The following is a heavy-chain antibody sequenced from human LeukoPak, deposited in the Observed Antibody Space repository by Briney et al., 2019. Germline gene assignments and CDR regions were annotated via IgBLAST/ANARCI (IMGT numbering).Heavy chain of an antibody. CDR1: GFTFSSYA. D-gene: IGHD3-10*01. CDR3: AKRPYYGSNQKSATADY. CDR2: IRGSGGST. V-gene: IGHV3-23*01. Sequence: GGSLRLSCAASGFTFSSYAMSWVRQAPGKRLEWVSAIRGSGGSTYYADSVKGRFTISRDNSKNTLYLQMNGLRAEDTAVYYCAKRPYYGSNQKSATADYWGQGTLVTVSS. J-gene: IGHJ4*02.